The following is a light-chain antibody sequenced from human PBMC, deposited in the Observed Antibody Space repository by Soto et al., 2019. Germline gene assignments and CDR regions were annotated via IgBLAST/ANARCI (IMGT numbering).Light chain of an antibody. Sequence: DIQMTQSPSTLSASVGDRVTIICRASQTIRGYLAWYQQKPGKAPQLLIYSASTLQSGVPSRFSGSGSGTDFTLTINSLQPEDFATYYCQQSYATPWTFGQGTKGDIK. CDR1: QTIRGY. CDR3: QQSYATPWT. J-gene: IGKJ1*01. V-gene: IGKV1-39*01. CDR2: SAS.